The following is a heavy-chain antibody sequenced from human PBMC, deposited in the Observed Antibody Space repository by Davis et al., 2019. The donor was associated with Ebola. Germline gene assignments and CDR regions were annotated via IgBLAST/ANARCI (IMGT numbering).Heavy chain of an antibody. CDR3: TTPGGQDSGYDVFDI. V-gene: IGHV1-46*03. CDR2: INPNDGRT. CDR1: GYTFTNYY. D-gene: IGHD5-12*01. J-gene: IGHJ3*02. Sequence: ASVKVSCKASGYTFTNYYMHWVRQAPGQGLEWMGMINPNDGRTIYAQTFQGRVTVTRDTSTPTVYMDLSSLRSEDTALYYCTTPGGQDSGYDVFDIWGQGTMVTVSS.